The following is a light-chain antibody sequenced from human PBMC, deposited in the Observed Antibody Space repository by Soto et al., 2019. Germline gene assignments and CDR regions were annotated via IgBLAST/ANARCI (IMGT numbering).Light chain of an antibody. CDR2: KAT. V-gene: IGKV1-5*03. Sequence: DIQMTQSPSILSASVGDRVTITCRASQRIDTWLAWYQQKPGTAPKLLIYKATTLQSGVPSRFSGSGSGREFTLAISSLEPDDFATYYCQQYETFSPWTFGQGTKVDIK. CDR1: QRIDTW. J-gene: IGKJ1*01. CDR3: QQYETFSPWT.